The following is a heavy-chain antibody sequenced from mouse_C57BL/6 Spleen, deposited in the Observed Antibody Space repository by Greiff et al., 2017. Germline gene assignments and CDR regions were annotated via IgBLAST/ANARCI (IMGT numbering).Heavy chain of an antibody. CDR3: ARSNWAFDY. CDR1: GYAFSSSW. Sequence: QVQLQQSGPELVKPGASVKISCKASGYAFSSSWMNWVKQRPGKGLEWIGRIYPGDGDTNYNGKFKGKATLTADKSSSTAYMQLSSLTSADSAVYFCARSNWAFDYWGQGTTLTVSS. J-gene: IGHJ2*01. CDR2: IYPGDGDT. D-gene: IGHD4-1*01. V-gene: IGHV1-82*01.